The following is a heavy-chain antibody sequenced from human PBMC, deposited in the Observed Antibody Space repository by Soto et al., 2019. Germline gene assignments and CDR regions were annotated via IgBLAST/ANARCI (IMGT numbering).Heavy chain of an antibody. Sequence: GGSLRLSCAASGFTFSSYWMRWVRQAPGKGLEWVATIRQDGNEKYYVDSVKGRFTISRDNTKNSLFLQMNNLRAEDTAVYNCARDSLGTMITFDPWGQGTLVTVSS. J-gene: IGHJ5*02. V-gene: IGHV3-7*01. CDR2: IRQDGNEK. CDR3: ARDSLGTMITFDP. CDR1: GFTFSSYW. D-gene: IGHD3-16*01.